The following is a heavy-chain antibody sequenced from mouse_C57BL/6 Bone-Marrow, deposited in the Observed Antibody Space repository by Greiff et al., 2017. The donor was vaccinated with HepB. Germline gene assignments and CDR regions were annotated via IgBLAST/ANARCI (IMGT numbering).Heavy chain of an antibody. D-gene: IGHD1-1*01. J-gene: IGHJ4*01. CDR1: GFTFSNYW. Sequence: EVKLEESGGGLVQPGGSMKLSCVASGFTFSNYWMNWVRQSPEKGLEWVAQIRLKSDNYATHYAESVKGRFTISRDDSKSSVYLQMNNLRAEDTGIYYCTGLTTVVAYYAMDYWGQGTSVTVSS. CDR3: TGLTTVVAYYAMDY. CDR2: IRLKSDNYAT. V-gene: IGHV6-3*01.